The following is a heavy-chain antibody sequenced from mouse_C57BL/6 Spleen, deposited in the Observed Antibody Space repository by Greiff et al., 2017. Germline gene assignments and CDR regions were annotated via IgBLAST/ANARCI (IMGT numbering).Heavy chain of an antibody. D-gene: IGHD2-1*01. V-gene: IGHV3-6*01. CDR3: AREGLYYGNEGDD. CDR1: GYSITSGYY. J-gene: IGHJ2*01. Sequence: EVKLQESGPGLVKPSQSLSLTCSVTGYSITSGYYWNWIRQFPGNKLEWMGYISYDGSNNYNPSLKNRISITRDPSKNQFFLTLNSVTTEDTATYYCAREGLYYGNEGDDWGQSTTLTVSS. CDR2: ISYDGSN.